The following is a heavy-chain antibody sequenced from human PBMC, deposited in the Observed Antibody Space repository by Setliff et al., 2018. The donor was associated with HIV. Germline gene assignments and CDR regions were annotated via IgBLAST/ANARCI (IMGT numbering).Heavy chain of an antibody. J-gene: IGHJ3*02. D-gene: IGHD3-16*01. CDR2: IYANGST. CDR3: ARDQSRGVAPNWGSAFDI. Sequence: SETLSLTCTVSGGSISSGSYYWSWIRQSAGKGLEWIGHIYANGSTNYNPSPKSRVTISVDTSKNQFSLELSSVTAADTAVYYCARDQSRGVAPNWGSAFDIWGQGTMVTVSS. V-gene: IGHV4-61*10. CDR1: GGSISSGSYY.